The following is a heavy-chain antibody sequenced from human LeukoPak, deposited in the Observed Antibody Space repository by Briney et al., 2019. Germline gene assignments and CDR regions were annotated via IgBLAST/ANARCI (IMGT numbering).Heavy chain of an antibody. CDR1: GYSISSGYY. J-gene: IGHJ4*02. Sequence: SETLSLTCTVSGYSISSGYYWGWIRQPPGKGLEWIGSIYHSGSTYYNPSLKSRVTISVDTSKNQFSLKLSSVTAADTAVYYCASLGPGYSSGWYGKTMRSRPRGYFDYWGQGTLVTVSS. CDR3: ASLGPGYSSGWYGKTMRSRPRGYFDY. D-gene: IGHD6-19*01. CDR2: IYHSGST. V-gene: IGHV4-38-2*02.